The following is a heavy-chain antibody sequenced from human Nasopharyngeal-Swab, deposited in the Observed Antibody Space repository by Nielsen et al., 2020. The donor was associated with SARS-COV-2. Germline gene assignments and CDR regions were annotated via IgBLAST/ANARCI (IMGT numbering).Heavy chain of an antibody. CDR2: LDPSDSYT. J-gene: IGHJ6*03. CDR1: GYSFTSYW. CDR3: ARGTRGYYYYYMDV. V-gene: IGHV5-10-1*01. Sequence: GESLKISCKGSGYSFTSYWISWVRQMPGKGLEWMGRLDPSDSYTNYSPSFQGHVTISADKSISTAYLQWSSLKASDTAMYYCARGTRGYYYYYMDVWGKGTTVTVSS. D-gene: IGHD2-2*01.